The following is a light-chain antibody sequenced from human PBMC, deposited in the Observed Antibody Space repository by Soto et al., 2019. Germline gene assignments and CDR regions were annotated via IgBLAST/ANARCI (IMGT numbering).Light chain of an antibody. CDR3: SSYTSSATLV. CDR1: TSDIGTYNY. Sequence: QSALTQPASVSGSPGQSITISCSGATSDIGTYNYVSWYQHHPGKVPKVIIYEVSNRPSGVSNRFSGSKSGNTASLTISGLPAEDEADYYCSSYTSSATLVFGGGTKVTVL. CDR2: EVS. J-gene: IGLJ3*02. V-gene: IGLV2-14*01.